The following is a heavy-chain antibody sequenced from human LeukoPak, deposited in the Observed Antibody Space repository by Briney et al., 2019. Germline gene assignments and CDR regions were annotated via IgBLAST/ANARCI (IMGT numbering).Heavy chain of an antibody. Sequence: GGSLRLSCAASGFTFSSYSINWVRQAPGKGLEWVSYISSSSSTIYYADSVKGRFTISRDNAKNLLYLQMNSLRDEDTAVYYCASGITGVFDYWGQGTLVTVSS. CDR2: ISSSSSTI. CDR1: GFTFSSYS. CDR3: ASGITGVFDY. D-gene: IGHD1-20*01. J-gene: IGHJ4*02. V-gene: IGHV3-48*02.